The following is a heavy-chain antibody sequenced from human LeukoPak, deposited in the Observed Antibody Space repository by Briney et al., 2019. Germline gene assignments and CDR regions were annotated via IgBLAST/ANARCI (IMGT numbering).Heavy chain of an antibody. CDR3: ARHLEYSSSWYAFDI. Sequence: SETLSLTCTVSGGSISSYYWSWIRQPPGKGLEWIGSIYYSGSTYYNPSLKSRVTISVDTSKNQFSLKLSSVTAADTAVYYCARHLEYSSSWYAFDIWGQGTMVTVSS. CDR1: GGSISSYY. J-gene: IGHJ3*02. CDR2: IYYSGST. V-gene: IGHV4-59*05. D-gene: IGHD6-13*01.